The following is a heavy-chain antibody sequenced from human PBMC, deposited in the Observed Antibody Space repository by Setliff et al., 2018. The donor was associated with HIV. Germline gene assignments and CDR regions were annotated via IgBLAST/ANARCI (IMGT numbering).Heavy chain of an antibody. Sequence: GSLRLSCLGSGFTFGNYAVSWFRQAPGKGLEWISFIRRETYGGTMEYAASVKGRYTISRDDSESIAYLHMNSLKSEDTAMYFCARDRGDSSGYYDAFDIWGQGTMVTVSS. CDR3: ARDRGDSSGYYDAFDI. CDR2: IRRETYGGTM. V-gene: IGHV3-49*03. CDR1: GFTFGNYA. D-gene: IGHD6-19*01. J-gene: IGHJ3*02.